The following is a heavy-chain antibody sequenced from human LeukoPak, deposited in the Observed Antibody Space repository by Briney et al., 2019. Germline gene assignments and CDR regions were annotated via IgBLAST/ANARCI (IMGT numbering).Heavy chain of an antibody. CDR3: ATSRNSGYGKSHFDY. V-gene: IGHV3-11*06. J-gene: IGHJ4*02. D-gene: IGHD5-12*01. CDR1: GFTFSDYY. CDR2: ISSSSSYT. Sequence: GGSLRLSCAASGFTFSDYYMSWIRQAPGKGLEWVSYISSSSSYTNYADSVKGRFTISRDNAKNSLYLQMNSLRAEDTAVYYCATSRNSGYGKSHFDYWGQGTLVTVSS.